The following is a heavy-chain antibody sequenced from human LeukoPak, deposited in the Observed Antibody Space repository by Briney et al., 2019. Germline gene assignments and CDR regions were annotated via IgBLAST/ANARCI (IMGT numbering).Heavy chain of an antibody. CDR3: ARAPFSGWAFDY. CDR1: VFTFRNYA. J-gene: IGHJ4*02. V-gene: IGHV3-21*01. CDR2: ISSSSSYI. D-gene: IGHD6-19*01. Sequence: GGSLRLSCAASVFTFRNYAMICVRQAPGKGLEWGSSISSSSSYIYYADSVKGRFTISRDNAKNSLYLQMNSLRAEDTAVYYCARAPFSGWAFDYWGQGTLVTVSS.